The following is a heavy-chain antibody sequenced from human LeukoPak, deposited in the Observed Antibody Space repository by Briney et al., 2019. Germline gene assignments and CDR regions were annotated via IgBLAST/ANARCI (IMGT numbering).Heavy chain of an antibody. J-gene: IGHJ6*03. Sequence: ASVKVSCKASGYTFTGYYMHWVRQAPGQGLEWMGIINPSGGSTSYAQKFQGRVTMTRDMSTSTVYMELSSLRSEDTAVYYCARDGIAANYYMDVWGKGTTVTVSS. V-gene: IGHV1-46*01. CDR3: ARDGIAANYYMDV. CDR2: INPSGGST. CDR1: GYTFTGYY. D-gene: IGHD6-13*01.